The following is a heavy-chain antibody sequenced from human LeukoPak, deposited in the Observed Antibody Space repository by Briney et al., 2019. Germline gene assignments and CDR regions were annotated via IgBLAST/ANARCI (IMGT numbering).Heavy chain of an antibody. V-gene: IGHV3-23*01. J-gene: IGHJ4*02. Sequence: GGSLRLSCAASGFTFSSYAMSWVRQAPGKGLEWVSAISGSGGSTYYADSVKGRFTISRDNSKNTLYLQMNSLRAEDTAVYYCAKGSTPREYYYDSSGYYYFDYWGQGTLVTVPS. CDR2: ISGSGGST. CDR3: AKGSTPREYYYDSSGYYYFDY. CDR1: GFTFSSYA. D-gene: IGHD3-22*01.